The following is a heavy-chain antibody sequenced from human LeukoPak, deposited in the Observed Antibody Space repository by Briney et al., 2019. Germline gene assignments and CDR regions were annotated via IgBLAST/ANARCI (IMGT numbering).Heavy chain of an antibody. CDR3: AKYYDSSGYYYDDAAFDI. CDR2: ISGSGGST. D-gene: IGHD3-22*01. CDR1: GFTFSRYS. J-gene: IGHJ3*02. V-gene: IGHV3-23*01. Sequence: PGGPLRLSCAASGFTFSRYSMNWVRQAAGKGLEWVSAISGSGGSTYYGDSVKGRFTISRDNSKNTLYLQMNSLRAEDTAVYYCAKYYDSSGYYYDDAAFDIWGQGTMVTVSS.